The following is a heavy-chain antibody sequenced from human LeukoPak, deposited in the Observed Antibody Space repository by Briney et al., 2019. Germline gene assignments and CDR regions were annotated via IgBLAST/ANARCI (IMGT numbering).Heavy chain of an antibody. CDR2: INSDGSST. CDR1: GFTFSSYW. D-gene: IGHD3-10*01. CDR3: ARDYYGSGSYYIADYFDY. Sequence: KTGGSLRLSCAASGFTFSSYWMHWVRQAPGKGLVWVSRINSDGSSTSYADSVKGRFTISRDNAKNTLYLQMNSLRAEDTAVYYCARDYYGSGSYYIADYFDYWGQGTLVTVSS. J-gene: IGHJ4*02. V-gene: IGHV3-74*01.